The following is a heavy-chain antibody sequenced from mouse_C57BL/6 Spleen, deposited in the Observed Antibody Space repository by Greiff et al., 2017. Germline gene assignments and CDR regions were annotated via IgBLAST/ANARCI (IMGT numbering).Heavy chain of an antibody. CDR3: ARSYDYYAMDY. Sequence: EVKLVESGGGLVKPGGSLKLSCAASGFTFSDYGMPWVRQAPEKGLEWVAYISSGSSTIYYADTVKGRFTISRDNAKNTLFLQMTSLRSEDTAMYYCARSYDYYAMDYWGQGTSVTVSS. J-gene: IGHJ4*01. D-gene: IGHD1-1*01. CDR2: ISSGSSTI. CDR1: GFTFSDYG. V-gene: IGHV5-17*01.